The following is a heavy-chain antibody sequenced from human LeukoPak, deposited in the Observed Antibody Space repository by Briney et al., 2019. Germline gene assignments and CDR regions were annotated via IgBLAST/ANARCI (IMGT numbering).Heavy chain of an antibody. D-gene: IGHD3-10*01. J-gene: IGHJ3*02. CDR1: GFTFSSYW. CDR2: INSDGSST. V-gene: IGHV3-74*01. CDR3: ARDYYGSGSYYPASGAFDI. Sequence: GGSLRLSCAASGFTFSSYWMHWIRQAPGEGLVWVSRINSDGSSTSYADSVKGRFTISRDNAKNSLYLQMNSLRAEDTAVYYCARDYYGSGSYYPASGAFDIWGQGTMVTVSS.